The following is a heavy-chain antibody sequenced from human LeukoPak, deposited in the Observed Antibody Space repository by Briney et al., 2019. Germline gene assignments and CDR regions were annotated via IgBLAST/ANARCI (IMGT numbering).Heavy chain of an antibody. D-gene: IGHD2-2*01. V-gene: IGHV1-2*02. J-gene: IGHJ4*02. CDR1: GYTFTGYY. CDR3: ARDPFFCSATSCPTFDY. Sequence: ASVKVSCKASGYTFTGYYMHWVRQAPGQWLEWMGWINPNSGGTNYAQKFQGRVTMTRDTSISTVYMELSRLRSDDTAVYYCARDPFFCSATSCPTFDYWGQGTLVTVSS. CDR2: INPNSGGT.